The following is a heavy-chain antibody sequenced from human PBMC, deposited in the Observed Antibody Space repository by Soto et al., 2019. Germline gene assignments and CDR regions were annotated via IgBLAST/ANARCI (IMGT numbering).Heavy chain of an antibody. CDR3: VIAAAGTADY. CDR1: GFTFGSYS. D-gene: IGHD6-13*01. V-gene: IGHV3-48*02. J-gene: IGHJ4*02. CDR2: ISSSSRTI. Sequence: GGSLRLSCAASGFTFGSYSVSWVRQAPGKGLEWVSYISSSSRTIYYADSVKGRFTISRDNAKNSLYLQMNSLRDEDTAVYYCVIAAAGTADYWGQGTLVTVSS.